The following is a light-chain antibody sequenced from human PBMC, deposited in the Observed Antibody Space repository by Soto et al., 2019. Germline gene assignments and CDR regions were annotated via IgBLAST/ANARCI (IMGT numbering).Light chain of an antibody. Sequence: IMLTQSPGTLSLSPGERVTLSCGASQRVYSSYLAWYQQRPGQAPRLLFYDASIRATGIPDRFSGSGSGTDFSLTISRLEPEDFAVYYCHQYASSPWTFGQGTKVDIK. J-gene: IGKJ1*01. V-gene: IGKV3-20*01. CDR2: DAS. CDR3: HQYASSPWT. CDR1: QRVYSSY.